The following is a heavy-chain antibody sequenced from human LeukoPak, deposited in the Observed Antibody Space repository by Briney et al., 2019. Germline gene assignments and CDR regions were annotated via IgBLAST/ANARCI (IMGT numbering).Heavy chain of an antibody. J-gene: IGHJ4*02. CDR1: GFTFSSYG. CDR2: IYSGGST. D-gene: IGHD6-13*01. Sequence: GRSLRLSCAASGFTFSSYGMHWVRQAPGKGLEWVSVIYSGGSTYYADSVKGRFTISRDNSKNTLYLQMNSLRAEDTAVYYCARIYSSSWAKMDYWGQGTLVTVSS. CDR3: ARIYSSSWAKMDY. V-gene: IGHV3-66*01.